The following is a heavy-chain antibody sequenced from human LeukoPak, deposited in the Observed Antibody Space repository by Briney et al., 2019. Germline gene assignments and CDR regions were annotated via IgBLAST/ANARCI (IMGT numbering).Heavy chain of an antibody. V-gene: IGHV4-39*07. CDR1: GGSISSSSYY. Sequence: SETLSLTCSVSGGSISSSSYYWGWIRQPPGKELEWIGTIYYDGTTNYNPSLKSRVTISVDTSKNQFSLKLSSVTAADTAVYYCARGFSELEDIVVVPAAIGGGYFDYWGQGTLVTLSS. J-gene: IGHJ4*02. CDR3: ARGFSELEDIVVVPAAIGGGYFDY. D-gene: IGHD2-2*01. CDR2: IYYDGTT.